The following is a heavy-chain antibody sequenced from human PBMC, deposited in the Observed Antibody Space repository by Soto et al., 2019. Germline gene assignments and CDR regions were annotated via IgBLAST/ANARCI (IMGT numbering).Heavy chain of an antibody. CDR3: ARGGAPTGYDFWSGYYWPAFDI. J-gene: IGHJ3*02. Sequence: SVKVYCQASGGTFSTYTIRWVRKAPGQGLEWMGRIIPILGIANYTQKCQGRVTITADKSTSTAYMELRSLRSDDTAVYYCARGGAPTGYDFWSGYYWPAFDIWGQGTMVTVSS. V-gene: IGHV1-69*02. CDR2: IIPILGIA. CDR1: GGTFSTYT. D-gene: IGHD3-3*01.